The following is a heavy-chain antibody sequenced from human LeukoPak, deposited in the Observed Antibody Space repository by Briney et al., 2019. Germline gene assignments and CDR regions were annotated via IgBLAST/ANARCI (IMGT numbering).Heavy chain of an antibody. J-gene: IGHJ4*02. CDR2: IKQDGSEK. V-gene: IGHV3-7*01. CDR1: GFTFSSYS. Sequence: GGSLRLSCAASGFTFSSYSMNWVRQAPGKGLEWVANIKQDGSEKYYVDSVKGRFTISRDNAKNSLYLQMNSLRAEDTAVYYCARDWDGGDDYWGQGTLVTVSS. D-gene: IGHD1-26*01. CDR3: ARDWDGGDDY.